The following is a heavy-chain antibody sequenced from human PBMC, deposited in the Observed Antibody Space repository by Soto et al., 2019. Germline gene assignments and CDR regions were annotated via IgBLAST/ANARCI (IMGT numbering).Heavy chain of an antibody. CDR1: GYTFPTYG. J-gene: IGHJ4*02. D-gene: IGHD6-13*01. Sequence: QVQLVQSGGEVKKPGASVRVSCRASGYTFPTYGIAWVRQAPGQGLEWMGWISVYNGFTHYAQKFQGRVTVTTETSTSTVHMELRSLSSDDTAVYYCAREFEGHTSSWPFDYWGQGTLVTVSA. CDR3: AREFEGHTSSWPFDY. V-gene: IGHV1-18*01. CDR2: ISVYNGFT.